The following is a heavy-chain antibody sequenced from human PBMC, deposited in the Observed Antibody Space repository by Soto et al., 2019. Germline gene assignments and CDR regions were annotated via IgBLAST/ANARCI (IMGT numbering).Heavy chain of an antibody. CDR3: ARGRYYDSSAYSPFDY. CDR2: IYYSGST. D-gene: IGHD3-22*01. Sequence: SETLSLTCTVSGASINNYYWSWIRQPPGKGLEWIGYIYYSGSTNYNPSLKSRVTISIDTSKNQFSLKLSSVTAADTAVYYCARGRYYDSSAYSPFDYWGQGTLVTVSS. V-gene: IGHV4-59*01. CDR1: GASINNYY. J-gene: IGHJ4*02.